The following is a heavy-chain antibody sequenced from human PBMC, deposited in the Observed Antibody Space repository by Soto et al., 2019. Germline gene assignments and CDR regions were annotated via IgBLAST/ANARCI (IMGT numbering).Heavy chain of an antibody. Sequence: GGSLRLSCAASGFTFSSYAMSWVRQAPGKGLEWVSAISGSGGSTYYADSVKGRFTISRDNSKNTLYLQMNSLRAEDTAVYYCAKDVRFLEWLHIPAPDYWGQGTLVTVSS. V-gene: IGHV3-23*01. D-gene: IGHD3-3*01. CDR1: GFTFSSYA. J-gene: IGHJ4*02. CDR2: ISGSGGST. CDR3: AKDVRFLEWLHIPAPDY.